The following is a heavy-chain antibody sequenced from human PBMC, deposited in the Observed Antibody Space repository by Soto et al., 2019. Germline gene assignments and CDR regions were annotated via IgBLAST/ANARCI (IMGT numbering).Heavy chain of an antibody. Sequence: GGSLRLSCAASGFTFSSYSMNWVRQAPGKGLEWVSSISSSSSYIYYADSAKGRFTISRDNAKNSLYLQMNSLRAEDTAVYYCARVLSTLNYDILTGYYNGGDFDYWGQGTLVTVSS. V-gene: IGHV3-21*01. CDR3: ARVLSTLNYDILTGYYNGGDFDY. D-gene: IGHD3-9*01. CDR2: ISSSSSYI. J-gene: IGHJ4*02. CDR1: GFTFSSYS.